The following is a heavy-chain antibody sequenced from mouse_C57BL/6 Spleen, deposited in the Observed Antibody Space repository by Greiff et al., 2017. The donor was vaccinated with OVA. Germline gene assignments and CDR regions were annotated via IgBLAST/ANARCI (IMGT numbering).Heavy chain of an antibody. CDR3: ARSYYDYDLWFAY. V-gene: IGHV1-55*01. Sequence: QVQLQQPGAELVKPGASVKMSCKASGYTFTSYWITWVKQRPGQGLEWIGDIYPGSGSTTYNEKFKSKATLTVDTSSSTAYMQLSSLTSEASAVYYCARSYYDYDLWFAYWGQGTLVTVSA. CDR2: IYPGSGST. J-gene: IGHJ3*01. CDR1: GYTFTSYW. D-gene: IGHD2-4*01.